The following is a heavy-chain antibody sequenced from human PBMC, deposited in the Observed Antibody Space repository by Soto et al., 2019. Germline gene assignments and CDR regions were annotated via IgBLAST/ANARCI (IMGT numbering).Heavy chain of an antibody. CDR2: VYNTGGT. V-gene: IGHV4-59*08. D-gene: IGHD1-1*01. CDR3: VRQGIGNLHGLVDV. CDR1: SGPSSSHN. J-gene: IGHJ6*02. Sequence: QVQLQQSGPGLVKPSETLSLTCTVSSGPSSSHNWGWIRQSPGRGLEWIGYVYNTGGTRNNPSLKRRVTISADTSANHISLTLSFVTAADTAIYYCVRQGIGNLHGLVDVWGQGTTVSVSS.